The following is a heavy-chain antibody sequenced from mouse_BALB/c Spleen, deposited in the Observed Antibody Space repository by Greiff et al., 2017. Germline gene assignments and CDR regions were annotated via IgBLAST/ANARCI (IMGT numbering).Heavy chain of an antibody. D-gene: IGHD2-10*02. CDR3: TRREYGNYGAMDY. V-gene: IGHV1-69*02. J-gene: IGHJ4*01. Sequence: QVQLQQPGAELVRPGASVKLSCKASGYTFTSYWINWVKQRPGQGLEWIGNIYPSDSYTNYNQKFKNKATLTVDKSSSTAYMQLSSPTSEDSAVYYGTRREYGNYGAMDYWGQGTSVTVSA. CDR1: GYTFTSYW. CDR2: IYPSDSYT.